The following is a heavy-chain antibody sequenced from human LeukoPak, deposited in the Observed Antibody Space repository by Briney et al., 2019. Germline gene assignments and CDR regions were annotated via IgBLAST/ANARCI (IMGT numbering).Heavy chain of an antibody. J-gene: IGHJ4*02. CDR1: FNSFDTYA. CDR3: AKGAPASRNLQFLICLDH. D-gene: IGHD3-3*01. Sequence: PGGSLRLPCGATFNSFDTYAKQCAPHPRGKARVDVSLISNSGAYVDYADSVKGRFTVSRDKSNNPLYLQMNSLRADDTSVYYCAKGAPASRNLQFLICLDHWGQGTLVTVSS. V-gene: IGHV3-23*01. CDR2: ISNSGAYV.